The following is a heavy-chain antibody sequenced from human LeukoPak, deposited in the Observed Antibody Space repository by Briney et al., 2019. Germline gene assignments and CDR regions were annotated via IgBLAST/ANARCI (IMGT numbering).Heavy chain of an antibody. Sequence: ASVKVSCKVSGYTLTELSMHWVRQAPGKGLEWMGGFDPEDGATIYAQKFQGRVTMTEDTSTDTAYMELSSLRSEDTAVYYCATYGYDILTGYYNFDYWGQGTLVTVSS. CDR3: ATYGYDILTGYYNFDY. V-gene: IGHV1-24*01. J-gene: IGHJ4*02. CDR2: FDPEDGAT. D-gene: IGHD3-9*01. CDR1: GYTLTELS.